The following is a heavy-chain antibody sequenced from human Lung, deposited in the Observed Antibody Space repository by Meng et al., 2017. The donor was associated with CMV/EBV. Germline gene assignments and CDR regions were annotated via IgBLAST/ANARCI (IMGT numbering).Heavy chain of an antibody. D-gene: IGHD1-1*01. J-gene: IGHJ3*02. CDR2: ISYIGST. V-gene: IGHV4-61*01. CDR3: ARDILERNAFDM. Sequence: EXXSLTCTVSGGSVSSGSHYWSWLRRPPGKGLEWIGYISYIGSTNYNPSLKSRVTISVDTSKNQFPLKLSSVTAADTAIFYCARDILERNAFDMWGQGTMVTVSS. CDR1: GGSVSSGSHY.